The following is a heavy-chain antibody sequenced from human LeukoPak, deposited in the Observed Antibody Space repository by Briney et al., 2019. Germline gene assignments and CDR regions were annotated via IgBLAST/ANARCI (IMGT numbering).Heavy chain of an antibody. CDR2: ISAYNGNT. J-gene: IGHJ6*02. V-gene: IGHV1-18*01. CDR3: ARRARSGYYYYGMDV. CDR1: GYTLTSYG. Sequence: ASVKVSCKASGYTLTSYGISWVRQAPGQGLEWMGWISAYNGNTNYAQKLQGRVTMTTDTSTSTAYMELRSLRSDDTAGYYCARRARSGYYYYGMDVWGQGTTVTVSS.